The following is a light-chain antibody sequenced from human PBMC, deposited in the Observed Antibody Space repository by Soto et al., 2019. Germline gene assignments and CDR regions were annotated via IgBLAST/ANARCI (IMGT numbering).Light chain of an antibody. J-gene: IGKJ5*01. CDR1: QSVSNNY. V-gene: IGKV3D-20*02. CDR3: QQRRSWQVT. CDR2: GAS. Sequence: EIVWTQSPGTLSLSPGERATLSCRASQSVSNNYLAWYQQKPGQAPRLLIYGASNRATGIPARFSGSGSGTNFTLTISSLEPEDFAVYYCQQRRSWQVTFGQGTRLEIK.